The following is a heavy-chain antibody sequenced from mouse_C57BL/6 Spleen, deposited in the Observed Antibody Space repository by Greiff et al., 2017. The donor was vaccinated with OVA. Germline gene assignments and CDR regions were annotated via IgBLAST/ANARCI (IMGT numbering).Heavy chain of an antibody. CDR3: ARGSSLDY. D-gene: IGHD1-1*01. V-gene: IGHV2-2*01. CDR2: IWSGGST. J-gene: IGHJ2*01. Sequence: VQGVESGPGLVQPSQSLSITCTVSGFSLTSYGVHWVRQSPGKGLEWLGVIWSGGSTDYNAVFISRLSISKDNSKSQVFFKMNSLQADDTAIYYCARGSSLDYWGQGTTLTVSS. CDR1: GFSLTSYG.